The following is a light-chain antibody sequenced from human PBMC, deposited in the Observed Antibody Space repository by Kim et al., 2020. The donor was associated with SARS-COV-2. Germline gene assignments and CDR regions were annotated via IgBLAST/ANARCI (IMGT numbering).Light chain of an antibody. Sequence: GQSMTISCTGTSSDVGGYNYVYWYQQHPGKAPKLMIYDVSNRPSGVSNRFSGSKSGNTASLTISGLQAEDEADYYCSSYTSSSPYVFGTGTKVTVL. CDR2: DVS. CDR3: SSYTSSSPYV. J-gene: IGLJ1*01. V-gene: IGLV2-14*03. CDR1: SSDVGGYNY.